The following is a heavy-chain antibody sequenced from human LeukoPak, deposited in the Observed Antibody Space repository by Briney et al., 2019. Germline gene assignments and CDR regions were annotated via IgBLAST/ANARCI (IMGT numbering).Heavy chain of an antibody. V-gene: IGHV4-59*01. CDR2: ISYSGGT. Sequence: TPSETLSLTCTVSGGSISSYYWSWIRQPPGKGLEWIGYISYSGGTNYNPSLKSRVTISVDTSKNQFSLKLSSVTAADTAVYYCARSRDTSGYYYYFDYWGQGTLVAVSS. J-gene: IGHJ4*02. D-gene: IGHD3-22*01. CDR1: GGSISSYY. CDR3: ARSRDTSGYYYYFDY.